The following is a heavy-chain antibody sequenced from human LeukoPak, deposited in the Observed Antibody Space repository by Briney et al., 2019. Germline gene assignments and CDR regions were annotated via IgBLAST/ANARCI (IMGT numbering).Heavy chain of an antibody. CDR3: ARGYDSSGYYPRHSNWFDP. CDR2: IYYSGST. Sequence: SETLSLTCTVSGGSISSSSYYWGWIRQPPGKGLEWIGSIYYSGSTYYNPSLKSRVTISVDTSKNQFSLKLSSVTAADTAVYYCARGYDSSGYYPRHSNWFDPWGQGTLVTVSS. CDR1: GGSISSSSYY. D-gene: IGHD3-22*01. J-gene: IGHJ5*02. V-gene: IGHV4-39*07.